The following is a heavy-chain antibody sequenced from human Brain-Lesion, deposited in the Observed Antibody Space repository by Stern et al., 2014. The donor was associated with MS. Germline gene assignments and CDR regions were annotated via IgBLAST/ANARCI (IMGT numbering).Heavy chain of an antibody. Sequence: MQLVESGPGLVKPSATLSLTCTVSGGSVSRASYYWTWLRQPPGKGLEWIGYIDLIGTTKYNPSLKSRVTISVDTSRNQFSLNLRSVTAADTAVYYCARDVYQILGGYYYYLGMDVWGQGATVAVSS. J-gene: IGHJ6*02. D-gene: IGHD2-2*01. V-gene: IGHV4-61*01. CDR3: ARDVYQILGGYYYYLGMDV. CDR2: IDLIGTT. CDR1: GGSVSRASYY.